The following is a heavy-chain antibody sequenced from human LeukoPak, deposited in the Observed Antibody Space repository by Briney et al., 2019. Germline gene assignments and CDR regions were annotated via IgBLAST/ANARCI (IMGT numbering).Heavy chain of an antibody. V-gene: IGHV1-3*01. CDR1: GYDFTSYA. J-gene: IGHJ2*01. CDR2: INAGNGNT. CDR3: ARSTNPTEWYFDL. D-gene: IGHD1-1*01. Sequence: ASVKVSCKASGYDFTSYAMHWVRQAPGQRLEWMGWINAGNGNTKYSQKFQDRVTITTDESTSTAYMELSSLRSEDTAVYYCARSTNPTEWYFDLWGRGTLVTVSS.